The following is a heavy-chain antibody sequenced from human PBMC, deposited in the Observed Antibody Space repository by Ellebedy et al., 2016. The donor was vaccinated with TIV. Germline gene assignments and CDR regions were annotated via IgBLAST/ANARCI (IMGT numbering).Heavy chain of an antibody. Sequence: GGSLRLXXAASGFTFIDYAINWVRQSPGKGLEWVSSINGRGDRTYYADSVKGRFTISRDNSKNVIYLQMNGLRAEDTAIYYWAKPARTDATDFWGQGTLVTVSS. D-gene: IGHD4-17*01. J-gene: IGHJ4*02. CDR2: INGRGDRT. CDR1: GFTFIDYA. V-gene: IGHV3-23*01. CDR3: AKPARTDATDF.